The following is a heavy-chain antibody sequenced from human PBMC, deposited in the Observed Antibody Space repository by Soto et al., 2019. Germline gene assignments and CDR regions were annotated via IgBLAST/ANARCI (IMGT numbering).Heavy chain of an antibody. J-gene: IGHJ5*02. V-gene: IGHV4-4*02. Sequence: QVRLQESGPGLVKPSGTLSLTCLVSGGSMSSPNWWTWVRQAPVKGLEWIAEIHHSGATNYSTSLESRAVISIDKSNNQFSLQITSVTATDTAVYYCATGSPYYYGSGGMWESWGWGALVTVSS. CDR3: ATGSPYYYGSGGMWES. D-gene: IGHD3-10*01. CDR2: IHHSGAT. CDR1: GGSMSSPNW.